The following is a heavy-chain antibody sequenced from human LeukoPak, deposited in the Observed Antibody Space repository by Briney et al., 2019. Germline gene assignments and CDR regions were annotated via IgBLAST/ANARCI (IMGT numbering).Heavy chain of an antibody. CDR1: GYSINSGFY. J-gene: IGHJ6*03. CDR3: ARDGPVDTAMVQNFYMDV. Sequence: PSETLSLTCAVSGYSINSGFYWGWIRQSPGKGLEWLGNIYHSGSTYYNPCLKSRVAISVDTPNNQFSLKLTSVTAADTAVYYCARDGPVDTAMVQNFYMDVWVKGTTVIVSS. D-gene: IGHD5-18*01. V-gene: IGHV4-38-2*02. CDR2: IYHSGST.